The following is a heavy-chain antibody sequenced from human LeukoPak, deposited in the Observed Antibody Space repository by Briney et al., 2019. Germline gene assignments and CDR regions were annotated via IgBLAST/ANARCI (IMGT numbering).Heavy chain of an antibody. J-gene: IGHJ4*02. Sequence: GGSLRLSCAASGFAFNSYSMNWVRQAPGKGPEWVASITTSSTYMHYADSVKGRFTISRDNAKNSLYLQMNSLRADDTAVYFCARHRYYFDYWGQGTLVTVSS. V-gene: IGHV3-21*01. CDR2: ITTSSTYM. CDR3: ARHRYYFDY. CDR1: GFAFNSYS.